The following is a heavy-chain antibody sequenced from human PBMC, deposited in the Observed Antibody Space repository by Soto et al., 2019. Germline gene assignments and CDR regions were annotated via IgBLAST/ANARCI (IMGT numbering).Heavy chain of an antibody. D-gene: IGHD4-17*01. V-gene: IGHV1-18*01. J-gene: IGHJ4*02. CDR3: ARRLYGDYDY. CDR2: ISTYNGNT. CDR1: GYSFTTSG. Sequence: QAQLVQSGAEVKEPGASVKVSCKASGYSFTTSGITWVRQAPGQGLEWMGWISTYNGNTNYAQKLQDSVTLTTDTSTSTAYMDLRSLRSDDTAVYYGARRLYGDYDYWGQGTLVTVSS.